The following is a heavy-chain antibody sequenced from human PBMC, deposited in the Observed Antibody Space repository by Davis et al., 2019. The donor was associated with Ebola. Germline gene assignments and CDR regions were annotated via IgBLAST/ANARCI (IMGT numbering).Heavy chain of an antibody. V-gene: IGHV1-69*04. J-gene: IGHJ6*02. CDR1: GYTFTSYG. CDR3: ARYDYSPPYGMDV. Sequence: SSVKVSCKASGYTFTSYGISWVRQAPGQGIEWMGRIIPILGIANFAQKFQGRVTITADKSTSTVYMDLSSLRSEDTAVYYCARYDYSPPYGMDVWGQGTTVTVSS. D-gene: IGHD4-11*01. CDR2: IIPILGIA.